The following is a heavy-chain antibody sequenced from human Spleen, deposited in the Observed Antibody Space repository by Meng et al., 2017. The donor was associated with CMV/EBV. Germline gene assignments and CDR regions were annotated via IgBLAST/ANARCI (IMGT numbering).Heavy chain of an antibody. CDR3: ARGNSDS. CDR1: GFTFSSYA. J-gene: IGHJ4*02. CDR2: ISSSSSYI. V-gene: IGHV3-21*04. Sequence: GESLKISCAASGFTFSSYAMNWVRQAPGKGLEWVSSISSSSSYIYYADSVKGRFTISRDNAKNSLYLQMSRLRAEDTAVYYCARGNSDSWGEGTLVTVSS.